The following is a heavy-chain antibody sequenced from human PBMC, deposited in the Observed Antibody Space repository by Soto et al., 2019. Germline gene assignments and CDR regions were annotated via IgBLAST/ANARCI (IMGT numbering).Heavy chain of an antibody. CDR1: GFTFSTYW. J-gene: IGHJ4*02. CDR2: IKKDGSEK. Sequence: EVQLVESGGGLVQPGGSLRLSCAASGFTFSTYWMNWVRQAPGKGLEWVANIKKDGSEKYYVDSVKGRFTISRANAKNSLYLQMNNLRVEDTALYYCSGGSGWLQTDWGQGTLVTVSS. V-gene: IGHV3-7*04. D-gene: IGHD6-19*01. CDR3: SGGSGWLQTD.